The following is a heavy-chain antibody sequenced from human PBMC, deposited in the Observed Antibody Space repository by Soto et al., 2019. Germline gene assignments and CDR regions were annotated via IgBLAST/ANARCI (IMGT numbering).Heavy chain of an antibody. CDR3: AGERRFRAGGGGTEPLDI. V-gene: IGHV1-46*03. D-gene: IGHD3-16*01. J-gene: IGHJ3*02. CDR2: INPNGGST. Sequence: QVQLVQSGAEVKKPGASVKISCEASGYSFTSQYVHWVRQAPGQGLEWMGIINPNGGSTTYAPKFQGGSTMTRDPSTGTVEKGRRSRAFEETAVYFSAGERRFRAGGGGTEPLDIWGQGTMVTVAS. CDR1: GYSFTSQY.